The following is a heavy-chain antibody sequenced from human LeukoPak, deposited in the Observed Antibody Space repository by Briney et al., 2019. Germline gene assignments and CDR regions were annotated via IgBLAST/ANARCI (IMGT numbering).Heavy chain of an antibody. D-gene: IGHD2-2*01. CDR3: ARGYGDCGSTMCYEVDFDY. V-gene: IGHV4-34*01. CDR1: GGSSSGYI. Sequence: PSETMSFTCAADGGSSSGYIGCWSRKPPGEGVGRRGKFNDSGGTNYNPSLQGRVTISVDTSKNKSSLKVSFVTATDTAVYYCARGYGDCGSTMCYEVDFDYWGQGTTVTVSS. CDR2: FNDSGGT. J-gene: IGHJ4*02.